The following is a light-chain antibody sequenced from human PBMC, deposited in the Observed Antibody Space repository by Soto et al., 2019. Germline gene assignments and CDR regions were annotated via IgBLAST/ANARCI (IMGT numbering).Light chain of an antibody. CDR1: QSISSSY. J-gene: IGKJ1*01. Sequence: IVLSQSPGTLYLSPGQSATLSCRASQSISSSYLAWYQQRPGQAPRLLIYGASSRATGIPDRFSGSGSGTEFSLTISRLEPEDFAVYYCQQYGSSSWTFGQGTKVDIK. CDR2: GAS. V-gene: IGKV3-20*01. CDR3: QQYGSSSWT.